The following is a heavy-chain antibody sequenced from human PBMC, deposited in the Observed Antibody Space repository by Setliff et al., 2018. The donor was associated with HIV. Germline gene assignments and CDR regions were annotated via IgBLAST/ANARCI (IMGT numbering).Heavy chain of an antibody. CDR3: ARATGYFDL. Sequence: PSETLSLTCAVYGGPFSGYYWSWIRQPPGKGLEWIGEINHSGSTNYNPSLKSRVTISVDTSKNQFSLKLSSVTAADTAVYYCARATGYFDLWGRGTLVTVSS. V-gene: IGHV4-34*01. CDR1: GGPFSGYY. J-gene: IGHJ2*01. CDR2: INHSGST.